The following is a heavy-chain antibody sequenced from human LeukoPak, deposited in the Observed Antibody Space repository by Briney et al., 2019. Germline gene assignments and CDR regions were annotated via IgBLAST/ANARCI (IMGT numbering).Heavy chain of an antibody. CDR3: AKLAGYYDSSGYLFDY. D-gene: IGHD3-22*01. J-gene: IGHJ4*02. V-gene: IGHV3-23*01. Sequence: GGSLRLPCAASGFTFSSYAMSWVRQAPGKGLEWVSAISGSGGSTYYADSVKGRFTISRDNSKNTLYLQMNSLRAEDTAVYYCAKLAGYYDSSGYLFDYWGQGTLVTVSS. CDR1: GFTFSSYA. CDR2: ISGSGGST.